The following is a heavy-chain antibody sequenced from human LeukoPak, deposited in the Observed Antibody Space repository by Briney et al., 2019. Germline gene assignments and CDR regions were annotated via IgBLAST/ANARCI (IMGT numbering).Heavy chain of an antibody. J-gene: IGHJ6*03. CDR2: TNPNSGGT. V-gene: IGHV1-2*02. Sequence: GASVKVSCKASGYTFTGYYMHWVRQAPGQGLEWMGWTNPNSGGTNYAQKFQGRVTMTRDTSISTAYMELSRLRSDDTAVYYCAREADCSGGSCYRHYYYYYYMDVWGKGTTVTISS. CDR1: GYTFTGYY. D-gene: IGHD2-15*01. CDR3: AREADCSGGSCYRHYYYYYYMDV.